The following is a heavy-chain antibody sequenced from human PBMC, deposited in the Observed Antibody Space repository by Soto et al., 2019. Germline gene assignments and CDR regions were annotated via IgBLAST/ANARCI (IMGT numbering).Heavy chain of an antibody. CDR3: ARDRTDSGYYTNWLDP. Sequence: VASVKVSCKASGGTFGSDAITWVRQAPGQGLEWVGRTIPIFGTTNYAQNLQGRVTISADKSTLTSYMELHSLTSDDTALYYCARDRTDSGYYTNWLDPWGQGTQVTVSS. V-gene: IGHV1-69*06. D-gene: IGHD3-22*01. J-gene: IGHJ5*02. CDR2: TIPIFGTT. CDR1: GGTFGSDA.